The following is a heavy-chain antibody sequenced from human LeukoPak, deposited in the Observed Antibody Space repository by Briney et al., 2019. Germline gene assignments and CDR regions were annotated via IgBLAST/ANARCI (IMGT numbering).Heavy chain of an antibody. V-gene: IGHV4-38-2*02. CDR2: VDHSGGT. J-gene: IGHJ4*02. CDR1: GYSLSSGYY. Sequence: SETLSLTCTVSGYSLSSGYYWGWIRQPPGKGLEWIGSVDHSGGTYYNPSLKSRVTISVDTSKNQFSLKLSSVTAADTAVYYCARHLGGTNHFDYWGQGTLVTVSS. D-gene: IGHD3-10*01. CDR3: ARHLGGTNHFDY.